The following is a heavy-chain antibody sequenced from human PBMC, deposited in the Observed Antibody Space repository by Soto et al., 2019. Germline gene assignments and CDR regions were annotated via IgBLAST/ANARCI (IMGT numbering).Heavy chain of an antibody. CDR2: ISGYNGNT. J-gene: IGHJ3*02. Sequence: QVQLVQSGAEVKKPGASVTVSCKASGYTFTSYGISWVRQAPGQGLEWRAWISGYNGNTNYAQKLQGRVTVTKDTSKTTDYMELRSLRSDDTAVYYCARDHPRQDYYGSGSYYNSRNDFDIWGQGTMVTVSS. CDR3: ARDHPRQDYYGSGSYYNSRNDFDI. CDR1: GYTFTSYG. D-gene: IGHD3-10*01. V-gene: IGHV1-18*04.